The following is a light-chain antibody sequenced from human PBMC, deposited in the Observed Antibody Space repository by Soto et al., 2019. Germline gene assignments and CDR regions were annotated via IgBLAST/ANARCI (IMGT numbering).Light chain of an antibody. V-gene: IGLV2-23*02. CDR3: CSYVGSSIVM. CDR1: SSDVGLYNL. J-gene: IGLJ3*02. CDR2: EVN. Sequence: QSALTQPASMSGSPGQSITISCTGTSSDVGLYNLVSWYQHLPGKAPKLIIYEVNERPSGISDRFSGSKFGNTASLTISGLRDEDEADYYCCSYVGSSIVMFGGGTKVTVL.